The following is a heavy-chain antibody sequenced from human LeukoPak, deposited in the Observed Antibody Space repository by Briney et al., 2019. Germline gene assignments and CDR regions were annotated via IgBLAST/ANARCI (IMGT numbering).Heavy chain of an antibody. CDR3: ARGSRNFDY. V-gene: IGHV4-59*01. J-gene: IGHJ4*02. CDR1: GGSMSNYY. Sequence: SETLSLTCTVSGGSMSNYYWSCIRQPPGKGLEWIGYIYYSGSTNYNPSLKSRVTISVDTSKNQFSLKLSSVTAADTAVYYCARGSRNFDYWGQGTLVTVSS. CDR2: IYYSGST.